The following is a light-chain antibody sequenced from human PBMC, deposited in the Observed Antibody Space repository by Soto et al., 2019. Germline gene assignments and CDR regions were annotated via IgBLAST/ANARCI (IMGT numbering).Light chain of an antibody. CDR2: EVS. CDR3: YSYAGTSTLV. Sequence: QSVLTQPASVSGSPGQSITISCTGTSSDDGSYNLVSWYQQHPGKAPKLMIYEVSKRPSGVSNRFSGSKSANTASLTISGLQAEDEADYYCYSYAGTSTLVFGGGTKLTVL. V-gene: IGLV2-23*02. CDR1: SSDDGSYNL. J-gene: IGLJ2*01.